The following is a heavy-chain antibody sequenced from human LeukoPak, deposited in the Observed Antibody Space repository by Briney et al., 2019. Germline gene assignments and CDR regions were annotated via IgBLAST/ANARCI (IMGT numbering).Heavy chain of an antibody. V-gene: IGHV5-51*01. CDR1: GYSFTSYW. J-gene: IGHJ4*02. D-gene: IGHD3-22*01. CDR3: ARGKGDYDSSGPSRD. Sequence: GESLKISCKGSGYSFTSYWIGWVRQMPGEGLEWMGIIYPGDSDTRYSPSFQGQVTISADKSISTAYLQWSSLKASDTVMYYCARGKGDYDSSGPSRDWGQGTLVTVSS. CDR2: IYPGDSDT.